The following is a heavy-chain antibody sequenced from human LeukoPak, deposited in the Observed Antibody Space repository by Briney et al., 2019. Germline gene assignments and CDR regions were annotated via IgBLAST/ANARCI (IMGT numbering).Heavy chain of an antibody. J-gene: IGHJ4*02. CDR1: GGSISSSSYY. CDR2: IYYGGST. D-gene: IGHD1-26*01. V-gene: IGHV4-39*07. CDR3: ARDSLQLLIGFDY. Sequence: SETLSLTCTVSGGSISSSSYYWGWIRQPPGKGLEWIGSIYYGGSTYYNPSLKSRVTISVDTSKNQFSLKLSSVTAADTAVYYCARDSLQLLIGFDYWGQGTLVTVSS.